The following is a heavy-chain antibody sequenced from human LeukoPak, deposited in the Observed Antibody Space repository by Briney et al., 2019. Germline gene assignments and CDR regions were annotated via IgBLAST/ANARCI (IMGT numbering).Heavy chain of an antibody. Sequence: ASVKVSCKASGYTFTGYYMHWVRQAPGQGLEWMGWINPNSGGTNYAQKFQGRVTMTRDTSISTAYMELSRLRSDDTAVYYCARDRYYDSSGYPQYWGQGTLVTVSS. J-gene: IGHJ4*02. CDR3: ARDRYYDSSGYPQY. D-gene: IGHD3-22*01. V-gene: IGHV1-2*02. CDR1: GYTFTGYY. CDR2: INPNSGGT.